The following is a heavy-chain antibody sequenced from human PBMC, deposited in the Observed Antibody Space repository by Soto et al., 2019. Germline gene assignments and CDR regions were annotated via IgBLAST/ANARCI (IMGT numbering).Heavy chain of an antibody. V-gene: IGHV1-69*06. CDR1: GYTFTSYD. CDR3: ASSGSSSSWGYGMDV. D-gene: IGHD6-13*01. J-gene: IGHJ6*02. Sequence: SVKVSCKASGYTFTSYDINWVRQATGQGLEWMGWMNPIFGTANYAQKFQGRVTITADKSTSTAYMELSSLRSEDTAVYYCASSGSSSSWGYGMDVWGQGTTVTVSS. CDR2: MNPIFGTA.